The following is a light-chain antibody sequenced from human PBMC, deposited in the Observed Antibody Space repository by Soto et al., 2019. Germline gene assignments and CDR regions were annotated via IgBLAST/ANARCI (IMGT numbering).Light chain of an antibody. CDR2: AAS. CDR1: QDIRSA. V-gene: IGKV1-6*01. CDR3: LLDFSYFWA. Sequence: VGDRVTITCRASQDIRSALGWYQQKPGKVPKLLIYAASTLQSGIPSRFSGSRSGTDFTLTISSLQPEDFATYYCLLDFSYFWAFGQGTKVDIK. J-gene: IGKJ1*01.